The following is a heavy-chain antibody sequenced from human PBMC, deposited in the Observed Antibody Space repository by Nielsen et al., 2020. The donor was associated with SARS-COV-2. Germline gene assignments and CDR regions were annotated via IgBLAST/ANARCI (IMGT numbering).Heavy chain of an antibody. CDR3: ARDPLYM. D-gene: IGHD2-2*02. V-gene: IGHV3-53*01. CDR1: GFNVSNTF. CDR2: IYTLGPT. J-gene: IGHJ4*02. Sequence: GESLKISCAAFGFNVSNTFMTWVRQAPGKGLEWVSIIYTLGPTFYADSVKGRFTISRDNAKNSLYLQMNSLRAEDTAVYYCARDPLYMWGQGTLVTVSS.